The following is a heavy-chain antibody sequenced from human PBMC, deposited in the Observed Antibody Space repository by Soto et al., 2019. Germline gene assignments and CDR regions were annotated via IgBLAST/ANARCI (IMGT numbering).Heavy chain of an antibody. CDR1: GYSISSGYY. D-gene: IGHD3-22*01. Sequence: SETLSLTCAVSGYSISSGYYWGWIRQPPGKGLEWIGSIYHSGSTYYNPSLKSRVTISVDTSKNQFSLKLSSVTAADTAVYYCARDPYYYYDSSGYSPANDHWGQGALVTVSS. CDR2: IYHSGST. CDR3: ARDPYYYYDSSGYSPANDH. J-gene: IGHJ4*02. V-gene: IGHV4-38-2*02.